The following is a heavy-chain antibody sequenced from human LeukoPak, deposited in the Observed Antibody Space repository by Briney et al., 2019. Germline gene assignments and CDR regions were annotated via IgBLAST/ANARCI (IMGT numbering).Heavy chain of an antibody. CDR3: ARDPGGCTNGVCYPDY. J-gene: IGHJ4*02. V-gene: IGHV3-30-3*01. Sequence: PGGSLRLSCAASGFTFSSYAMHWVRQAPGKGLEWVAVISYDGSNKYYADSVEGRFTISRDNSKNTLYLQMNSLRAEDTAVYYCARDPGGCTNGVCYPDYWGQGTLVTVSS. CDR1: GFTFSSYA. CDR2: ISYDGSNK. D-gene: IGHD2-8*01.